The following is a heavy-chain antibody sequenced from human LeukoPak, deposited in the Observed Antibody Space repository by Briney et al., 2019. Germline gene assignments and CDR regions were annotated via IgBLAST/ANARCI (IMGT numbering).Heavy chain of an antibody. CDR3: ARETPRGGRYYFDY. D-gene: IGHD3-10*01. J-gene: IGHJ4*02. CDR2: TNPDGSTT. V-gene: IGHV3-74*03. Sequence: GGSLRLSCAASGFTFSSYWMHWVRQAPGKGLVWVSRTNPDGSTTTYADSVKGRFTISRDNAKNTLYLQMNSLRAEDTALYYCARETPRGGRYYFDYWGQGALVTVSS. CDR1: GFTFSSYW.